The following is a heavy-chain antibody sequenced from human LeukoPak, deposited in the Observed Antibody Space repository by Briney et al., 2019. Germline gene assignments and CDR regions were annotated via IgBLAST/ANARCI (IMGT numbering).Heavy chain of an antibody. D-gene: IGHD3-9*01. J-gene: IGHJ5*02. Sequence: ASVKVSCKASGYTFTGFYIHWVRQAPGQDLEWMGWINPNSGDTNYAQNLQGRVTMTRDTSISTAYMELSRLTSDDTAVYYCARDHDISTAYSFDPWAQGTLVTVSS. CDR3: ARDHDISTAYSFDP. V-gene: IGHV1-2*02. CDR1: GYTFTGFY. CDR2: INPNSGDT.